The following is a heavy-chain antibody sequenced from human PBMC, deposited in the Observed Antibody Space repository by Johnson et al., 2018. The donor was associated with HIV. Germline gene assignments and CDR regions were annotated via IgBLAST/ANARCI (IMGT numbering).Heavy chain of an antibody. D-gene: IGHD3-22*01. CDR2: IRYDGSNK. CDR1: GFTFSSYG. CDR3: AREGTEDMIVVVTSRDDAFDI. V-gene: IGHV3-30*02. Sequence: QVQLVESGGGVVQPGGSLRLSCAASGFTFSSYGMHWVRQAPGKGLEWVAFIRYDGSNKYYADSVKGRFTISRDNSKNTLYLQMNSLRAEDTAVYYGAREGTEDMIVVVTSRDDAFDIWGQGTMVTVSS. J-gene: IGHJ3*02.